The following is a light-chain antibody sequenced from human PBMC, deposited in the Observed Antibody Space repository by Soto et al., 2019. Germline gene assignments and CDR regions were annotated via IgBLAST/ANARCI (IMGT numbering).Light chain of an antibody. CDR2: DAS. CDR3: QQYNSYPGT. J-gene: IGKJ2*01. Sequence: DIQMTQSPSTLSASIGDRVTITCRASQSISGWLAWYQQKPGKAPKLLIYDASSLASGVPSRFSGSGSGTEFTLTISTLQPDDFATYSCQQYNSYPGTFGQGTKLEIK. CDR1: QSISGW. V-gene: IGKV1-5*01.